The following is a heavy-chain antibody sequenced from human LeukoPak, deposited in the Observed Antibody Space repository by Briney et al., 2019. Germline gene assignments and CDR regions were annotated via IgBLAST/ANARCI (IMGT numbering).Heavy chain of an antibody. V-gene: IGHV3-23*01. CDR2: IIGTAGKT. J-gene: IGHJ4*02. D-gene: IGHD3-10*01. CDR3: AKYTSGTYYRGLDQ. CDR1: GLTVRSYA. Sequence: PGESLRLSCGASGLTVRSYAMSWVRQAPGKGLEWVSTIIGTAGKTYYADSVKGRFIISRDDSKNTVYLQMNSLRAEGTAVYSCAKYTSGTYYRGLDQWGQGTLVTVSS.